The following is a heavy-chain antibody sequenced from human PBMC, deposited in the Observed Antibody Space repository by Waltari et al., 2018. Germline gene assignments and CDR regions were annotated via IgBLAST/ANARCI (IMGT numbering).Heavy chain of an antibody. CDR1: GFSVTSSY. J-gene: IGHJ2*01. CDR2: SSLEDST. V-gene: IGHV3-53*01. CDR3: ARVQNLYSESGAYFNPHHWYLDP. Sequence: EVEVVESGGDLIQPGGSLSLSCVVSGFSVTSSYMSWVRQAPGKGLEWVSFSSLEDSTDSDESVGGRFIISRDTSKNTVCLHMKSRRAEDTARYHCARVQNLYSESGAYFNPHHWYLDPWGRGTMVAVSS. D-gene: IGHD2-21*01.